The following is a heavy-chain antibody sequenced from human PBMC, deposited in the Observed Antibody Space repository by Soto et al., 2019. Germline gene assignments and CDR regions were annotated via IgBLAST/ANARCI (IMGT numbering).Heavy chain of an antibody. V-gene: IGHV1-69*13. CDR1: GGTFSSYA. D-gene: IGHD2-2*01. CDR3: AREDLYCSSTSCYSYYYYGMDV. CDR2: IIHIFGTA. Sequence: SVKVSCKAAGGTFSSYAISWVRQAPGQGLEWMGGIIHIFGTAKYSQKFQGRVTITADESTSTAYMELSSLRSEDTAVYYCAREDLYCSSTSCYSYYYYGMDVWGQGTTVTVSS. J-gene: IGHJ6*02.